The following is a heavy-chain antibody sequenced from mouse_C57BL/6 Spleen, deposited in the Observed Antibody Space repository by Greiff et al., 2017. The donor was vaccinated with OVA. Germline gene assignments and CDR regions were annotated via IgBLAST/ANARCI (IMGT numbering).Heavy chain of an antibody. D-gene: IGHD4-1*01. CDR3: ARGTGTGFAY. CDR2: IYPGAGDT. V-gene: IGHV1-82*01. CDR1: GYAFSSSW. J-gene: IGHJ3*01. Sequence: QVQLQQSGPELVKPGASVKISCKASGYAFSSSWMNWVKQRPGKGLEWIGRIYPGAGDTNYNGKFKGKATLTADKSSSTAYMQLSSLTSEDSAVYFCARGTGTGFAYWGQGTLVTVSA.